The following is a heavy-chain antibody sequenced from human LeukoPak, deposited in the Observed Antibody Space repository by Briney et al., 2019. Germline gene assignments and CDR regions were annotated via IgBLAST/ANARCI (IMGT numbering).Heavy chain of an antibody. CDR1: GDSVSSNSAA. CDR3: ARDPVLIAARKRRWYAFDI. Sequence: SHTLSLTCAISGDSVSSNSAAWNWIRQSPSRGFEWLGRTYYRSKWYNDYAVSVKSRITINPDTSKNQFSLQLNSVTPEDTAVYYRARDPVLIAARKRRWYAFDIWGQGTMVTVSS. D-gene: IGHD6-6*01. V-gene: IGHV6-1*01. J-gene: IGHJ3*02. CDR2: TYYRSKWYN.